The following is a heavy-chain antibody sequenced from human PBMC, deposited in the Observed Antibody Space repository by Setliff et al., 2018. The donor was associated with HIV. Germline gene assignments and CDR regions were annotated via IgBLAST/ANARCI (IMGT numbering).Heavy chain of an antibody. V-gene: IGHV7-4-1*02. Sequence: ASVKVSCKASGYTFTNYAINWVRQAPGQGLEWMGWINTDTGNPTYAQGFTGRFVFSLDTSVSTAYLQISSLKAEDTAVYYCARDESDSLYYKDYYYMDVWGKGTTVTVSS. D-gene: IGHD3-10*01. CDR1: GYTFTNYA. CDR2: INTDTGNP. J-gene: IGHJ6*03. CDR3: ARDESDSLYYKDYYYMDV.